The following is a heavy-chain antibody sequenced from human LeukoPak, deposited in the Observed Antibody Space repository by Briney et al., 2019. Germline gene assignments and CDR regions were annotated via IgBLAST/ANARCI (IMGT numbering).Heavy chain of an antibody. CDR3: TTDLGGGGYDWYFDY. CDR1: GFTFSNAW. J-gene: IGHJ4*02. D-gene: IGHD5-12*01. Sequence: GGSLRLSCAASGFTFSNAWMSWVRQAPGKGQEWAGRIKSKTDGGTTDYAAPVKGRFTISRDDSKNTLYLQMNSLKTEDTAVYYCTTDLGGGGYDWYFDYWGQGTLVTVSS. V-gene: IGHV3-15*01. CDR2: IKSKTDGGTT.